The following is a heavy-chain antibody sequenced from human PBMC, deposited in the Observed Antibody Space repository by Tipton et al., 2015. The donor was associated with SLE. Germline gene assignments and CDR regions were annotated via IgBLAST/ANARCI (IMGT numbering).Heavy chain of an antibody. D-gene: IGHD3-10*01. J-gene: IGHJ4*02. CDR3: TRGALLLWFGD. Sequence: TLSLTCTVSGGSISGYYWSWVRQPAGKGLEWIGRIYTSASTIYNPSLKSRVTLSSDTSKNQSSLRVRSVTAADTAVYYCTRGALLLWFGDWGQGTRVTVSS. V-gene: IGHV4-4*07. CDR1: GGSISGYY. CDR2: IYTSAST.